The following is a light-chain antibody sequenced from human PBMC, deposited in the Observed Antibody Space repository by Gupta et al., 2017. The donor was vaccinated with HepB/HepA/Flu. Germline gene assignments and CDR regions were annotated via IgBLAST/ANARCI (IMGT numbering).Light chain of an antibody. CDR3: QSYDSSLSGSV. CDR1: TSNIGAGYY. J-gene: IGLJ2*01. V-gene: IGLV1-40*01. Sequence: QYVLTQPPSMSGDPGQRVTIACTGSTSNIGAGYYVHWYQHLPGTAPKLLIYDNKDRPSGVPDRFSGSKSGTSASLAITGLQAEDEADYYCQSYDSSLSGSVFGGGTKLTVL. CDR2: DNK.